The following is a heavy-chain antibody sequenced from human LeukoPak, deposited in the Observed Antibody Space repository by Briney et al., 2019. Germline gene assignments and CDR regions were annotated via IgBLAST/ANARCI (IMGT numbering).Heavy chain of an antibody. CDR1: GGTFSSYA. D-gene: IGHD3-10*01. Sequence: ASVKVSCKASGGTFSSYAISWVRQAPEQGLEWMGGIIPIFGTANYAQKFQGRVTITADKSTSTAYMELSSLRSEDTAVYYCARDLIRGHAFDIWGQGTMVTVSS. CDR2: IIPIFGTA. CDR3: ARDLIRGHAFDI. V-gene: IGHV1-69*06. J-gene: IGHJ3*02.